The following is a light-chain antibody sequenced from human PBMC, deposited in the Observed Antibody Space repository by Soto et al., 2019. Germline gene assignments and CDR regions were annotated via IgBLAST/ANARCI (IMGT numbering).Light chain of an antibody. CDR2: WAS. CDR1: QSVLYSSNNKNY. V-gene: IGKV4-1*01. J-gene: IGKJ2*01. CDR3: QQYYNTPSST. Sequence: DIVMTQSPDSLAVSLGERATINCKSSQSVLYSSNNKNYLAWYQQKPGQPPKLLIYWASTRESGVPDRFSGSASVTDFTLTISRLQAEDVAVYYCQQYYNTPSSTFGQGTKLEIK.